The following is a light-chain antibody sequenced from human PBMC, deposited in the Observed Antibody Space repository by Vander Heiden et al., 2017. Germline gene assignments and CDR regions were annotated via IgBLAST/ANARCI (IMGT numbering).Light chain of an antibody. J-gene: IGKJ5*01. CDR2: DAS. Sequence: EIVLTQSPATLSLSPGERATLSCRASQSVSSYLAWYQQKPGQAPRPLIYDASNRATGIPARFSGSGSGTDFTLTISSLEPEDFAVYYCQQRSNCPITFGQGTLLEIK. CDR1: QSVSSY. V-gene: IGKV3-11*01. CDR3: QQRSNCPIT.